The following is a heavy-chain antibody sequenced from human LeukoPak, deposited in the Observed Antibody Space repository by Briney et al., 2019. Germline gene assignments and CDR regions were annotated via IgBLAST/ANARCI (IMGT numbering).Heavy chain of an antibody. CDR2: IGTAGDT. CDR1: GFTFSSYD. D-gene: IGHD6-13*01. Sequence: PGGSLRLSCAASGFTFSSYDMHWVRHATGKGLEWVSAIGTAGDTYYPGSVKGRFTISRENAKNSLYLQMNSLRAGDTAVYYCARVRYSSSWHLFDYWGQGTLVTVSS. CDR3: ARVRYSSSWHLFDY. V-gene: IGHV3-13*01. J-gene: IGHJ4*02.